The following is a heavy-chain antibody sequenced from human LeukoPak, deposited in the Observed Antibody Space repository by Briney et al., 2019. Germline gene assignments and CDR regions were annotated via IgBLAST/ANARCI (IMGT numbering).Heavy chain of an antibody. CDR2: MNPNSGNT. D-gene: IGHD6-13*01. Sequence: VASVKVSCKASGYTFTSYDINWVRQATGQGLEWMGWMNPNSGNTGYAQKFQGRVTMTRNTSISTAYMELSSLRSEDTAVYYCGRGWYGQVTFDPWGQGTLVTVSS. J-gene: IGHJ5*02. CDR3: GRGWYGQVTFDP. V-gene: IGHV1-8*01. CDR1: GYTFTSYD.